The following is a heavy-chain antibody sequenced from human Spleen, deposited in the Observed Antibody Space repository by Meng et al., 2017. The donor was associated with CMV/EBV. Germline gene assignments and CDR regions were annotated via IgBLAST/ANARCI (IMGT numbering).Heavy chain of an antibody. CDR3: ARGGLITMIAY. J-gene: IGHJ4*02. CDR1: GGSFSGYD. V-gene: IGHV4-34*01. Sequence: QVELQPWGAGLLNPVETLSCTCAVYGGSFSGYDWSWIRQPPGKGLEWIGEINHSGSTNYNPSLKSRVTISVDTSKNQFSLKLSSVTAADTAVYYCARGGLITMIAYWGQGTLVTVSS. D-gene: IGHD3-22*01. CDR2: INHSGST.